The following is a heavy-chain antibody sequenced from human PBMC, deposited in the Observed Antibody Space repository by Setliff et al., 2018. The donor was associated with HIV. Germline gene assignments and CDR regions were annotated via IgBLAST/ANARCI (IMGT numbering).Heavy chain of an antibody. CDR1: GGSITSSNW. V-gene: IGHV4-4*02. CDR2: IYHTGTT. J-gene: IGHJ3*01. D-gene: IGHD1-1*01. Sequence: SETLSLTCTISGGSITSSNWWSWVRQPPGKGLEWIGGIYHTGTTNHNPSLKSRVTVSIDKSKNQFALNVRSATAADTAVYYCAVRDWNDGGGASDVWGQGKLVTVSS. CDR3: AVRDWNDGGGASDV.